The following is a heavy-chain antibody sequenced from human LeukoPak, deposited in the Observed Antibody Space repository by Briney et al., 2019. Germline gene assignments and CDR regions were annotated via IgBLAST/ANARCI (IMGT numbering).Heavy chain of an antibody. Sequence: ASVKVSCKASGYTFTSYGISWVRQAPGQGLEWMGWINAYNGNTNYAQKFQGRVTMSTDTSTTTAYMELRSLRSDDTAVYYRSRFGVVYYYYMDVWGKGTTVTVSS. V-gene: IGHV1-18*01. J-gene: IGHJ6*03. CDR1: GYTFTSYG. CDR2: INAYNGNT. D-gene: IGHD3-3*01. CDR3: SRFGVVYYYYMDV.